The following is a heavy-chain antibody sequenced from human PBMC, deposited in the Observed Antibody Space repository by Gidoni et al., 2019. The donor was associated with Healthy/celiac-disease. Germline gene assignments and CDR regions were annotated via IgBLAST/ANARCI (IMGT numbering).Heavy chain of an antibody. CDR3: ARGSGVVDNNWDY. CDR2: IYYSGST. D-gene: IGHD5-12*01. CDR1: GGSLSSSRYY. V-gene: IGHV4-39*01. Sequence: QLQLQESGPGLVKPSETLSLTCTVSGGSLSSSRYYWGWIRQPPGKGLEWIGSIYYSGSTYYNPSLKSRVTISVDTSKNQFSLKLSSVTAADTAVYYCARGSGVVDNNWDYWGQGTLVTVSS. J-gene: IGHJ4*02.